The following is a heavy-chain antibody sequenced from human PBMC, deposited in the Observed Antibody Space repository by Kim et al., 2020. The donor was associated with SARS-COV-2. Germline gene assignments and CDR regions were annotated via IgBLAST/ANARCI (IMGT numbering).Heavy chain of an antibody. Sequence: LSLTCAASGFTFSDYYMSWIRQAPGKGLEWVSYISSSSSYTNYADSVKGRFTISRDNAKNSLYLQMNSLRAEDTAVYYCARVGRSSSSTLYYFDYWGQGTLVTASS. CDR2: ISSSSSYT. J-gene: IGHJ4*02. CDR1: GFTFSDYY. D-gene: IGHD6-13*01. CDR3: ARVGRSSSSTLYYFDY. V-gene: IGHV3-11*06.